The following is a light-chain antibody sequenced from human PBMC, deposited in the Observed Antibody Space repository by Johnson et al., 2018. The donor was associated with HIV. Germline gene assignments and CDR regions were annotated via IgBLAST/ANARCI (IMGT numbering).Light chain of an antibody. CDR1: SSNIGNNF. J-gene: IGLJ1*01. Sequence: VLTQPPSVSAAPGQKVTVSCSGSSSNIGNNFVSWYQHLPGTAPKLLIYDNDKRPSGVPDRFSGSKSGTSATLGITGLQTGDEADYYCGTWESSLRAVPFYVFGTRTKVTVL. CDR2: DND. V-gene: IGLV1-51*01. CDR3: GTWESSLRAVPFYV.